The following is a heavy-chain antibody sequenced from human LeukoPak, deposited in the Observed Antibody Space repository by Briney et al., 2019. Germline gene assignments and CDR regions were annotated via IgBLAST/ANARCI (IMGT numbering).Heavy chain of an antibody. V-gene: IGHV1-18*01. Sequence: ASVKVSRKASGYTFTSYGISWVRPAPPQGVKWVEWISAYNSNTNYAQKLQGRVIMTTDTSTSTAYMELRSLRSDDTAVYYCARDRKIEEAAAGFWGQGTLVTVSS. CDR3: ARDRKIEEAAAGF. J-gene: IGHJ4*02. CDR2: ISAYNSNT. D-gene: IGHD6-13*01. CDR1: GYTFTSYG.